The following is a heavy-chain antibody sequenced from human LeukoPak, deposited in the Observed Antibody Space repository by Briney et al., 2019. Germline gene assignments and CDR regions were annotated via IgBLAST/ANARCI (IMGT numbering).Heavy chain of an antibody. CDR1: GGTFSSYA. V-gene: IGHV1-69*01. CDR3: ARDQAPWDFWSGYRLDY. CDR2: IIPIFGTA. Sequence: SVKVSCKASGGTFSSYAISWVRQAPGQGLEWMGGIIPIFGTANYAQKFQGRVTITAAESTSTAYMELSSLRSEDTAVYYCARDQAPWDFWSGYRLDYWGQGTLVTVSS. D-gene: IGHD3-3*01. J-gene: IGHJ4*02.